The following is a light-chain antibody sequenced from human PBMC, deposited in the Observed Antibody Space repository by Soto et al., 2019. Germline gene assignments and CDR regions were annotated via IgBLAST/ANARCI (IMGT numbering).Light chain of an antibody. CDR3: QQYNSYPG. Sequence: DIQMTQSPSTLSASVGDRVTITCRASQSINSWLAWYQQKPGKAPKLLIYDASSLESGVPSRFSGSGSGTEFTLTISSLQPDDFATYYCQQYNSYPGFGQGTKVDIK. V-gene: IGKV1-5*01. CDR2: DAS. CDR1: QSINSW. J-gene: IGKJ1*01.